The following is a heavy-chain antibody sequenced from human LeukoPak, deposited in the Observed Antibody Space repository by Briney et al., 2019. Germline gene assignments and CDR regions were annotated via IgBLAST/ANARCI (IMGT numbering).Heavy chain of an antibody. CDR3: ARGRTADY. Sequence: ASVKVSCKASGYSFVGYGITWVRQAPGQGLEWMGWFNPENGNTNYAQKVQGRVTMTADTSTSTSYMELRSLRSDDTAVYYCARGRTADYWGQGTLVTVSS. J-gene: IGHJ4*02. CDR1: GYSFVGYG. D-gene: IGHD1-14*01. V-gene: IGHV1-18*01. CDR2: FNPENGNT.